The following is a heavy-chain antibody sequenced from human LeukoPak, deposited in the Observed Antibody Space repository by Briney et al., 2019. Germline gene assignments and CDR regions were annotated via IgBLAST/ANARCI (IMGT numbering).Heavy chain of an antibody. CDR2: IRSKAYGGTT. D-gene: IGHD3-10*01. CDR1: GFTFGDYA. J-gene: IGHJ4*02. V-gene: IGHV3-49*04. CDR3: TRGNMVRGVD. Sequence: GGSLRLSCTASGFTFGDYAMSWVRQAPGKGLEWVGFIRSKAYGGTTEYAASVKGRFTISRDDSKSIAYLQMNSLKTEDTAVYYCTRGNMVRGVDWGQGTLVTVSS.